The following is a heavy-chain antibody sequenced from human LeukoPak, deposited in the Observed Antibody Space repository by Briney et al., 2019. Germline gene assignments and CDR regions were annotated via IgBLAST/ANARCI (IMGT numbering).Heavy chain of an antibody. D-gene: IGHD4/OR15-4a*01. CDR1: GYTFTSNG. CDR2: ISTNNGDT. V-gene: IGHV1-18*01. J-gene: IGHJ4*02. Sequence: ASVKVSCKASGYTFTSNGISWVRQAPGQGLEWMGWISTNNGDTKYGKKFQGRVIMTTDTSTSTAYMEVRSLRSDDTAVYYCARDDDYNPLVHWGQGTLVTVSS. CDR3: ARDDDYNPLVH.